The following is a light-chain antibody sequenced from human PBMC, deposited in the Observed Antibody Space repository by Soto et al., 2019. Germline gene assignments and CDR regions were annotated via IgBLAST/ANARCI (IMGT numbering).Light chain of an antibody. Sequence: ETVLTQSPGTLSLSPGERATLSCRASQSVSSSYLAWYQQKPGQAPRLLIYDASSRATGIPDRFSASGSGTDFTLPISRLEPEDFAVYYCQQYVRSPPSWTFGQGTKVEIK. CDR2: DAS. V-gene: IGKV3-20*01. CDR1: QSVSSSY. J-gene: IGKJ1*01. CDR3: QQYVRSPPSWT.